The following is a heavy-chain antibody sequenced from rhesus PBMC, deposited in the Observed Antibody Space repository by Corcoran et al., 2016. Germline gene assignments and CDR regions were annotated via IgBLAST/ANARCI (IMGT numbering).Heavy chain of an antibody. V-gene: IGHV4-160*01. Sequence: QVQLQESGPGLVKPSETLSLTCAVSGGSIISDFWSWIRQSPGKGLEWIGYIYGGDGGTSSTPSLKSRVTVSTDTSKNQFSLKLSSVTAADTAIYYCAKYGGSNYKSFDYWGQGVLVTVSS. CDR3: AKYGGSNYKSFDY. J-gene: IGHJ4*01. CDR2: IYGGDGGT. CDR1: GGSIISDF. D-gene: IGHD3-16*01.